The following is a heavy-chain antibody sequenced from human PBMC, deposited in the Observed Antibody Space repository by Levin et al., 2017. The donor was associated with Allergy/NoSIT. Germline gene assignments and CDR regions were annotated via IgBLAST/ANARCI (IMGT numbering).Heavy chain of an antibody. D-gene: IGHD3-3*01. Sequence: SETLSLTCTVSGGSISSYYWSWIRQPPGKGLEWIGYIYYSGSTNYNPSLKSRVTISVDTSKNQFSLKLSSVTAADTAVYYCARASYYDFWSGYNALGYYYGMDVWGQGTTVTVSS. J-gene: IGHJ6*02. CDR1: GGSISSYY. V-gene: IGHV4-59*01. CDR3: ARASYYDFWSGYNALGYYYGMDV. CDR2: IYYSGST.